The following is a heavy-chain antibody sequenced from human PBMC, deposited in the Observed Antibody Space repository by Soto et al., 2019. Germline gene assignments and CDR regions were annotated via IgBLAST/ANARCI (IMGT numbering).Heavy chain of an antibody. CDR1: GYTFTNYD. J-gene: IGHJ6*02. D-gene: IGHD3-9*01. V-gene: IGHV1-8*02. CDR3: AKVYGDYDILTGTYGMDV. CDR2: MNPKSGNT. Sequence: ASVKVSCKASGYTFTNYDINWVRQATGQGLEWMGWMNPKSGNTGYAQQFQGRVIMTRSTSISTAYMELSSLRSEDTAVYYCAKVYGDYDILTGTYGMDVWGQGTTVTVSS.